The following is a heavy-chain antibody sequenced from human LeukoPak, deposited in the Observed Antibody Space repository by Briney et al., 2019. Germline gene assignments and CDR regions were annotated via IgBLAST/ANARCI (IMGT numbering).Heavy chain of an antibody. CDR2: INHSGST. V-gene: IGHV4-34*01. Sequence: SETLSLTCAVYGGSFSGYYWSWIRHPPGKGLEWIGSINHSGSTNYNPSLKSRVTVSVDTSKNQFSLKLSSVTAADTAVYYCARGTSWYSSSWYEKYYFDYWGQGTLVTVSS. CDR1: GGSFSGYY. CDR3: ARGTSWYSSSWYEKYYFDY. J-gene: IGHJ4*02. D-gene: IGHD6-13*01.